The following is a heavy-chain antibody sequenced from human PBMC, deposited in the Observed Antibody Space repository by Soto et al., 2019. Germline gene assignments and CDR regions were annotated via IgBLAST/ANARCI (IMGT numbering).Heavy chain of an antibody. CDR1: GGSISSSSYY. CDR3: ARHTYGNNRYYFDL. D-gene: IGHD4-17*01. Sequence: SETLSLTCTVPGGSISSSSYYWGWIRQPPGKGLEWIGSIYYSGSTYYNPSLKSRVTTSVDTSKNQFSLQLTSVTAADTALYYCARHTYGNNRYYFDLWGQGSLVTVSS. CDR2: IYYSGST. V-gene: IGHV4-39*01. J-gene: IGHJ4*02.